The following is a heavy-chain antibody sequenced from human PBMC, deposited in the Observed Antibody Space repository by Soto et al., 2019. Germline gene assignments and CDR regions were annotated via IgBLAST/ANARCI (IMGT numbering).Heavy chain of an antibody. J-gene: IGHJ6*02. CDR1: GGSISSYY. V-gene: IGHV4-59*01. Sequence: QVQLQESGPGLVKPSETLSLTCTVSGGSISSYYWSWIRQPPGKGLEGIGYIYYSGSTNYNPSLKSRVTISVDTSKNQFSLKLSSVTAADTAVYYCAREGTTVDSYYYYGMDVWGQGTTVTVSS. D-gene: IGHD1-1*01. CDR2: IYYSGST. CDR3: AREGTTVDSYYYYGMDV.